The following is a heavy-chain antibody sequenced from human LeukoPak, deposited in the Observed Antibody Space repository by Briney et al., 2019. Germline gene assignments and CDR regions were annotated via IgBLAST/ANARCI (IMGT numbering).Heavy chain of an antibody. V-gene: IGHV1-69*05. D-gene: IGHD3-22*01. CDR1: GGTFSSYA. CDR2: IIPIFGTA. Sequence: GSSVKVSCKASGGTFSSYAIIWVRQAPGQGLEWMGGIIPIFGTANYAQKFQGRVTITTDESTSTAYMELSSLRSEDTAVYYCARGRAAYYYDSSGYFDYWGQGTLVTVSS. CDR3: ARGRAAYYYDSSGYFDY. J-gene: IGHJ4*02.